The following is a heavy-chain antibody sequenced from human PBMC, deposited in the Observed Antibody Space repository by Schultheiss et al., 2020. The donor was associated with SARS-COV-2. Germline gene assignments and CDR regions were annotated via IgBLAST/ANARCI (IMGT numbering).Heavy chain of an antibody. CDR2: IYYSGST. J-gene: IGHJ6*03. D-gene: IGHD3-3*01. CDR3: ARGGYYDFWSGYGSSYYYYMDV. Sequence: SETLSLTCAVSGGSISSTNWWSWVRQPPGKGLEWIGSIYYSGSTYYNPSLKSRVTISVDTSKNQFSLKLSSVTAADTAVYYCARGGYYDFWSGYGSSYYYYMDVWGKGTTVTVSS. CDR1: GGSISSTNW. V-gene: IGHV4-4*02.